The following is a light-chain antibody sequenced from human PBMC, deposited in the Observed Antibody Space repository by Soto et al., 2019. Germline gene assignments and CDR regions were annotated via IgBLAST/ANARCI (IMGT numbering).Light chain of an antibody. CDR1: KSNIGSNY. V-gene: IGLV1-47*02. CDR3: ATWDDSLTGVI. Sequence: QSVLTQPPSVSGTPGQRVTISCSGTKSNIGSNYVYWYQQFPGTAPKLLIYSSNQRPSGVPDRFSGSRSGTSASLAISGLQSEDEADYYCATWDDSLTGVIFGGGTKLTVL. J-gene: IGLJ2*01. CDR2: SSN.